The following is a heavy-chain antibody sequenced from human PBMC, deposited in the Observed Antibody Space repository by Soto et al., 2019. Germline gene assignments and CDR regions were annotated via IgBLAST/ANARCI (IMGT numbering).Heavy chain of an antibody. V-gene: IGHV1-24*01. D-gene: IGHD2-8*01. CDR2: FDPEDGET. J-gene: IGHJ4*02. CDR1: GHTLTEFS. CDR3: AAGGRRWVLSPFDY. Sequence: QVQLVQSGAEVKKPGASVKVSCKVSGHTLTEFSMHWVRQAPGKGLEWMGGFDPEDGETIYAQRFQGRVTMTEDTSTDSAYMELSSLRSEDTAVYYCAAGGRRWVLSPFDYWGQGTLVTVSS.